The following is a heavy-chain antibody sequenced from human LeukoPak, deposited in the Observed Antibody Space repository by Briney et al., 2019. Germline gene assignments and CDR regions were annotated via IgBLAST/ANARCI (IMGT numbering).Heavy chain of an antibody. V-gene: IGHV4-34*01. Sequence: SETLSLTCAVYGGSFSGYYWSWIRQPPGKGLEWIGEINHSGSTNYNPSLKSRVTISVDTSKNQFSLKLSSVTAADTAVYYCARRRSASSGWYLPHSGYYYYGMDVWGQGTTVTVSS. CDR2: INHSGST. CDR1: GGSFSGYY. CDR3: ARRRSASSGWYLPHSGYYYYGMDV. J-gene: IGHJ6*02. D-gene: IGHD6-19*01.